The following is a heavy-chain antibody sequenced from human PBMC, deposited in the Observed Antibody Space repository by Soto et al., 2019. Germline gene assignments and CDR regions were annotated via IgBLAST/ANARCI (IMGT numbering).Heavy chain of an antibody. CDR2: ISSSSSYI. Sequence: GGSLRLSSTGSGFTFSSSTMTWVRQGPGKGLEWVSSISSSSSYIYFADSLKGRFTISRDNAKNSLYLQMNSLRAEDTAVYYCARDIGEVSAVWGQGTQVTVSS. CDR1: GFTFSSST. D-gene: IGHD3-10*01. V-gene: IGHV3-21*06. CDR3: ARDIGEVSAV. J-gene: IGHJ4*02.